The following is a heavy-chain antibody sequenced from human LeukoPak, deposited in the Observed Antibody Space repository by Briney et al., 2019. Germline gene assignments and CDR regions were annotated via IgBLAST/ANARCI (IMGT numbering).Heavy chain of an antibody. CDR1: GFTFSSFS. Sequence: GSLRLSCAASGFTFSSFSMHWVRQAPGQGLEWGAVISYDGSNKYYADSVKGRFTISRDISKNTLYLQMNSLRAEDTAVYYCARVDSSSWYYMDVWGKGTTVTVSS. CDR3: ARVDSSSWYYMDV. D-gene: IGHD6-13*01. CDR2: ISYDGSNK. J-gene: IGHJ6*03. V-gene: IGHV3-30*14.